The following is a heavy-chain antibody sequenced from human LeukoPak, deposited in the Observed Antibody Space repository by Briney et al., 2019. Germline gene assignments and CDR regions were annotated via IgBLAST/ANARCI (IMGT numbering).Heavy chain of an antibody. Sequence: GGSLRLSCAASGFTFSSYWMHWVRQAPGKGLVWVSRINSDGSSTSYADSVKGRITISRDNAKNTLYLQMNSLRAEDTAVYYCARSGVGLRAPIDAFDIWGQGTMVTVSS. D-gene: IGHD4-17*01. CDR2: INSDGSST. CDR3: ARSGVGLRAPIDAFDI. CDR1: GFTFSSYW. J-gene: IGHJ3*02. V-gene: IGHV3-74*01.